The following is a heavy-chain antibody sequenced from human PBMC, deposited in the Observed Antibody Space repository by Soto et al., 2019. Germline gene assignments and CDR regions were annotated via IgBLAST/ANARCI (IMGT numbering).Heavy chain of an antibody. V-gene: IGHV3-73*01. D-gene: IGHD2-2*01. CDR3: TRPRYCSSTSCMDV. Sequence: GGSLRLSCAASGFTFSGSAMRWVRQASGKGLEWVGRIRSKANSYATAYAASVKGRFTISRDDSKNTTYLQMNSLKTEDTAVYYCTRPRYCSSTSCMDVWGQGTTVTVSS. CDR1: GFTFSGSA. CDR2: IRSKANSYAT. J-gene: IGHJ6*02.